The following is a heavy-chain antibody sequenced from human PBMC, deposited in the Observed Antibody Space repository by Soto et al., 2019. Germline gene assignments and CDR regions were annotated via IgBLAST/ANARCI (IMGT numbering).Heavy chain of an antibody. CDR3: ATGYNYGPDY. D-gene: IGHD3-10*01. Sequence: PSETLSLTCTVSGGLISSGGFYWYWIRQRPGKGLEWIGYIYYSGGTYYNPSLQSRVTISVDTSKNQFSLRLTSVTAADTAVYYCATGYNYGPDYWGQGTLVTVSS. CDR2: IYYSGGT. V-gene: IGHV4-31*03. CDR1: GGLISSGGFY. J-gene: IGHJ4*02.